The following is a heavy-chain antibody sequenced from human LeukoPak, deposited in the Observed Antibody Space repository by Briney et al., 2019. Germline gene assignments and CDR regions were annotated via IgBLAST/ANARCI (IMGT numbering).Heavy chain of an antibody. CDR2: ISGSGGST. Sequence: PGGSLRLSCAASGFTFSSYAMSWVRQAPGKGLEWVSSISGSGGSTYYADSVKGRFTISRDNSKNTLYLQMNSLRAEDTAVYYCAKGLGDYIDYFNNWGQGTLVTVSS. V-gene: IGHV3-23*01. D-gene: IGHD4-17*01. CDR1: GFTFSSYA. J-gene: IGHJ4*02. CDR3: AKGLGDYIDYFNN.